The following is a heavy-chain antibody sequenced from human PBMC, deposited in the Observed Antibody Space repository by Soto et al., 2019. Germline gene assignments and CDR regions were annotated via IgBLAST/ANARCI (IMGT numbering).Heavy chain of an antibody. J-gene: IGHJ4*02. CDR1: GFTFSSSA. CDR3: ARVRSCSALRCYDFEY. D-gene: IGHD2-2*01. CDR2: ISASGDTT. Sequence: GGSLRLSCTASGFTFSSSAMSLVRQSPGKGLEWVSSISASGDTTYYADSVEGRFTFSRDNSRKTLFLQMQSLRAEDTAVYYCARVRSCSALRCYDFEYWGQGA. V-gene: IGHV3-23*01.